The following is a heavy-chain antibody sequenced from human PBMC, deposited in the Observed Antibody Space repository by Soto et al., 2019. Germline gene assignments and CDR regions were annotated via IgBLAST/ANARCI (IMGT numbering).Heavy chain of an antibody. D-gene: IGHD3-10*01. Sequence: EVQLVESGGALVQPGGSLRLSCAASGFTFGTYDMHWVRQVTGKGLEWVSGIGTVGDTYYPGSVKGRFTISRENAKNSLYHQMNSLRAGDTAVYYCARDDGSGCMDVWGQGTMVTVSS. CDR1: GFTFGTYD. CDR2: IGTVGDT. J-gene: IGHJ6*02. CDR3: ARDDGSGCMDV. V-gene: IGHV3-13*01.